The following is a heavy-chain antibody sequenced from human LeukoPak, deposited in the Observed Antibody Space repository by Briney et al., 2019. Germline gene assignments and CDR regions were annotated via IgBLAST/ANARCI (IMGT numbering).Heavy chain of an antibody. Sequence: SETLSLTCTVSTYSISSGYYWGWIRQPPGKGLEWIGSIYQSGSTYYNPSLKSRVTISVDTSKNQFSLKLSSVAAADTALYYCARHITGTHWFDPWGQGTLVTVSS. CDR3: ARHITGTHWFDP. CDR1: TYSISSGYY. V-gene: IGHV4-38-2*02. J-gene: IGHJ5*02. D-gene: IGHD1-20*01. CDR2: IYQSGST.